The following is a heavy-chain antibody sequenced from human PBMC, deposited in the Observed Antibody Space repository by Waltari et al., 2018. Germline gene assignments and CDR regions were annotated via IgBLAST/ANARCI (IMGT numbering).Heavy chain of an antibody. CDR3: ARDRGRGLYLDS. CDR2: VHGSGRT. D-gene: IGHD2-15*01. Sequence: QLQLQESSPGLVKPSGTLSLTCPVSGDSVTSSYLWNWVRQPPGKGLEWIGQVHGSGRTNYNRSFAIRVTVSLDTSNNQVSLKVTSATAADTAVYYCARDRGRGLYLDSWGPGTLVTVSP. J-gene: IGHJ4*02. V-gene: IGHV4-4*02. CDR1: GDSVTSSYL.